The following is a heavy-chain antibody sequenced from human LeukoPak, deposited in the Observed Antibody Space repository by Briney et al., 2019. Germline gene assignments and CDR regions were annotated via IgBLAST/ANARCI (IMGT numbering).Heavy chain of an antibody. D-gene: IGHD3-10*01. CDR1: GGSISSYY. J-gene: IGHJ4*02. V-gene: IGHV4-59*01. Sequence: SETLSLTCTVSGGSISSYYWSWIRQPPGKGLEWIGYIYYSGSTNYNPSLKSRVTISVDTSKNQFSLKLSSVTAADTAVYYCARDLGYYGSGSYYKAPGYWGQGTLVTVSS. CDR2: IYYSGST. CDR3: ARDLGYYGSGSYYKAPGY.